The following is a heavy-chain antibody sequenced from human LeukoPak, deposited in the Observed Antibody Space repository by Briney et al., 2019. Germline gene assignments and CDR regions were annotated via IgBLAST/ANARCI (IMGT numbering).Heavy chain of an antibody. CDR3: ASLSPSGSYVFDY. J-gene: IGHJ4*02. CDR2: IIPILGIA. V-gene: IGHV1-69*04. D-gene: IGHD1-26*01. CDR1: GGTFSSYA. Sequence: SVKVSCKASGGTFSSYAISWVRQAPGQGLEWMGRIIPILGIANYAQKFQGRVTITADKSTSTAYMELSSLRSEDTAVYYCASLSPSGSYVFDYWGQGTLVTVSS.